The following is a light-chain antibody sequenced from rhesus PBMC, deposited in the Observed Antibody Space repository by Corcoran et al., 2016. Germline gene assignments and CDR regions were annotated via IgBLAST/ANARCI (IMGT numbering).Light chain of an antibody. CDR2: RAS. CDR3: QQHDNSPWT. Sequence: DIQMTQSPSSLSASVGDRVTITCRASQGISNWLAWYQQKPGKAPKLLIYRASNLETGVPSRFSGRGSGTDCTLTISSLQPEDIATYYCQQHDNSPWTFGQGTKVEIK. J-gene: IGKJ1*01. V-gene: IGKV1-69*01. CDR1: QGISNW.